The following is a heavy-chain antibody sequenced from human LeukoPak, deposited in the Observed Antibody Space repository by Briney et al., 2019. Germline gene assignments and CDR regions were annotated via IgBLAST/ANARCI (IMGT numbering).Heavy chain of an antibody. J-gene: IGHJ5*02. CDR3: ARHKEFRRGYYPLDP. Sequence: ASETLSLTCIVSGDSINPYFWSWLRQPPGKGLEWIAYISNGGITNYNPSLKSRVTISIDTSRNHLSLRLSSVTAADTAVYYGARHKEFRRGYYPLDPWGQGTLVTVSS. CDR1: GDSINPYF. CDR2: ISNGGIT. V-gene: IGHV4-59*08. D-gene: IGHD3-3*01.